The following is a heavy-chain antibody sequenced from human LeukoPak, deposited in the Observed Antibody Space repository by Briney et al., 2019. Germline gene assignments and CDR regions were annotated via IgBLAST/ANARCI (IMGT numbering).Heavy chain of an antibody. V-gene: IGHV3-30*04. Sequence: GGSLRLSCAASGFTVSSYAMHWVRQAPGKGLEWVAVISYDGSNKYYADSVKGRFTISRDNSKNTLYLQMNSLRAEDTAVYYCAKEVVVVPAALLYYYYGMDVWGQGTTVTVSS. CDR2: ISYDGSNK. CDR3: AKEVVVVPAALLYYYYGMDV. J-gene: IGHJ6*02. D-gene: IGHD2-2*01. CDR1: GFTVSSYA.